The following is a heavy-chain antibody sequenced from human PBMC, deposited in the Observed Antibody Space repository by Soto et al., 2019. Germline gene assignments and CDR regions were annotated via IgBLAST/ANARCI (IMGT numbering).Heavy chain of an antibody. CDR3: AKDVSGSSNLGLDS. J-gene: IGHJ5*01. Sequence: EADLVESGGALVQPGRSLRLSCAAYGFTFDAYAMHWVRQAPGKGLEWVAGISFNSGYIGYVQSARGRFSISRDNAKYSLYLQMNNLRPEDTALYYCAKDVSGSSNLGLDSWGQGTLVTVSS. D-gene: IGHD3-10*01. CDR1: GFTFDAYA. V-gene: IGHV3-9*01. CDR2: ISFNSGYI.